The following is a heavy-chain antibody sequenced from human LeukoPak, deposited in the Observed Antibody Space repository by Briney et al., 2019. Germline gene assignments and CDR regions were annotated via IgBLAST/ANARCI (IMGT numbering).Heavy chain of an antibody. CDR2: ISGSGGST. CDR3: AFLWFGELLSTFDY. Sequence: GGSLRLSCAASGFTFSSYWMHWVRQAPGKGLEWVSAISGSGGSTYYADSVKGRFTISRDNSKNTLYLQMNSLRAEDTAVYYCAFLWFGELLSTFDYWGQGTLVTVSS. J-gene: IGHJ4*02. D-gene: IGHD3-10*01. CDR1: GFTFSSYW. V-gene: IGHV3-23*01.